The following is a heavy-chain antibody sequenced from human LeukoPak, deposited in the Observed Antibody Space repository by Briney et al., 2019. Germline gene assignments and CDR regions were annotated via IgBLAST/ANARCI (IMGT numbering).Heavy chain of an antibody. CDR3: ARYDSSGYLPDY. D-gene: IGHD3-22*01. V-gene: IGHV4-59*01. CDR2: IYYSGST. CDR1: GGSISSYY. Sequence: SETLSLTCTVFGGSISSYYWSLIRQPPGKELEWIGYIYYSGSTNYNPSLKSRVTISVDTSKNQISLTLSSVTAADTAVYYCARYDSSGYLPDYWGQGSLVTVSS. J-gene: IGHJ4*02.